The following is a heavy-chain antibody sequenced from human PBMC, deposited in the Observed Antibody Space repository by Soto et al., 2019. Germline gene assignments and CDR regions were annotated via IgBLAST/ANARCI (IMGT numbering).Heavy chain of an antibody. D-gene: IGHD1-1*01. V-gene: IGHV3-23*01. J-gene: IGHJ6*02. Sequence: GGSLRLSCAASGFPFNSYTMNWVRQAPGKGLEWVSAISNTGVTTFYADSVRGRFTISRDNSKNTLYLQMNSLRAEDTAVYFCAKDKTGVRGGYYYYGVDVWGQGTTVTVSS. CDR2: ISNTGVTT. CDR1: GFPFNSYT. CDR3: AKDKTGVRGGYYYYGVDV.